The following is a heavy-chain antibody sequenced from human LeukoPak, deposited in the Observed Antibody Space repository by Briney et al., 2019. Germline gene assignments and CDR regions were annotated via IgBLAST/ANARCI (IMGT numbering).Heavy chain of an antibody. Sequence: ASVNVSCKASGYTFTSYDINWVRQATGQGLEGMGWMNPNSGNTGYAQKFQGRVTITRNTSISTAYMELSSLRSEDTAVYYCARGGEIGSGWYRIDYWGQGTLVTVSS. CDR3: ARGGEIGSGWYRIDY. V-gene: IGHV1-8*03. J-gene: IGHJ4*02. CDR2: MNPNSGNT. D-gene: IGHD6-19*01. CDR1: GYTFTSYD.